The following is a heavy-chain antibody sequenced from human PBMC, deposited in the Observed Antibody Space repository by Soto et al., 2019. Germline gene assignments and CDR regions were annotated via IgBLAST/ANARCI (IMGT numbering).Heavy chain of an antibody. V-gene: IGHV1-2*02. CDR1: GYTFTGYY. Sequence: AASVKVSCKASGYTFTGYYMHWVRQAPGQGLEWMGWINPNSGGTNYAQKFQGRVTMTRDTSISTAYMELSSLRSEDTAVYYCARDTFRDGYNSYDAFDIWGQGTMVTVSS. J-gene: IGHJ3*02. CDR2: INPNSGGT. CDR3: ARDTFRDGYNSYDAFDI. D-gene: IGHD5-12*01.